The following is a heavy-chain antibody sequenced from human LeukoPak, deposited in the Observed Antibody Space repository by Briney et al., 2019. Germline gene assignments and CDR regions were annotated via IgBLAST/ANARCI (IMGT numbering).Heavy chain of an antibody. D-gene: IGHD5-18*01. J-gene: IGHJ6*02. CDR1: GFIFRSYW. CDR3: ARQVDPALVADYYYYGMGV. V-gene: IGHV3-74*01. CDR2: INSDGSST. Sequence: GGSLRPSCAASGFIFRSYWMHWVRQAPGKGLVWVSRINSDGSSTSYADSVKGRFTISRDNAKNTLYLQMNSLRAEDTAVYYCARQVDPALVADYYYYGMGVWGQGTTVTVSS.